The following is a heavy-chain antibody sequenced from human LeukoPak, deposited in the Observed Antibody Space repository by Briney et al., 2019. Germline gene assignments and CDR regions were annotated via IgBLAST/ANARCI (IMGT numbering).Heavy chain of an antibody. CDR2: IYYSGST. Sequence: SETLSLTCTVSGGSFSSGDYYWGWHRQPPGMGLEWIGYIYYSGSTYYNPSLKSRVTISVDTSKNQFSLKLSSVTAADTAVYYCPRVKGIGWFDPWGQGPLVTVSS. CDR1: GGSFSSGDYY. J-gene: IGHJ5*02. D-gene: IGHD2/OR15-2a*01. CDR3: PRVKGIGWFDP. V-gene: IGHV4-30-4*01.